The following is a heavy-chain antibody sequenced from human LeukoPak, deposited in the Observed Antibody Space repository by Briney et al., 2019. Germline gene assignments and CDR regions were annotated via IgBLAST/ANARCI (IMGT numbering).Heavy chain of an antibody. CDR3: ARDRDSSGWYYYYGMDV. CDR2: IISSSTTI. V-gene: IGHV3-48*01. CDR1: GFTFSSYS. D-gene: IGHD6-19*01. Sequence: TGGSLRLSCAASGFTFSSYSMNWVRQAPGKGLEWVSYIISSSTTIYYADSVKGRFTISRDNAKNSLYLQMNSPRAEDTAVYYCARDRDSSGWYYYYGMDVWGQGTTVTVSS. J-gene: IGHJ6*02.